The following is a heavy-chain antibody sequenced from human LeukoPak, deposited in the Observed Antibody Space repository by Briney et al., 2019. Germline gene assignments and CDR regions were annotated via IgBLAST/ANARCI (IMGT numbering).Heavy chain of an antibody. D-gene: IGHD2-2*01. CDR3: ARLGDDCSSTSCPDY. V-gene: IGHV5-10-1*01. J-gene: IGHJ4*02. CDR2: IDPSDSYT. CDR1: GYSFTSYW. Sequence: GESLKISCKGSGYSFTSYWISWVRQMPGKGLEWMGRIDPSDSYTNYSPSFQGHVTISADKSISTACLQWSSLKASDTAMYYCARLGDDCSSTSCPDYWGQGTLVTVSS.